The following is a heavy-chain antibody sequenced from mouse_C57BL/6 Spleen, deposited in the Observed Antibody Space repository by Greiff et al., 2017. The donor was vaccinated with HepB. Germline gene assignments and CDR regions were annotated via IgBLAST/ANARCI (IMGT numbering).Heavy chain of an antibody. J-gene: IGHJ4*01. CDR2: ISSGSSTI. V-gene: IGHV5-17*01. CDR3: ARWSGNYGEYYAMDY. Sequence: EVKLVESGGGLVKPGGSLKLSCAASGFTFSDYGMHWVRQAPEKGLEWVAYISSGSSTIYYADTVKGRFTISRDNAKNTLFLQMTSLRSEDTAMYYCARWSGNYGEYYAMDYWGQGTSVTVSS. D-gene: IGHD2-1*01. CDR1: GFTFSDYG.